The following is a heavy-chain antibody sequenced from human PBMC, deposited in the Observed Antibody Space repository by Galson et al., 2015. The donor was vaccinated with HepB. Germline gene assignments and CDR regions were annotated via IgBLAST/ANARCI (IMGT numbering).Heavy chain of an antibody. V-gene: IGHV3-49*03. CDR3: ARAPIYSNRGYYSDY. Sequence: LRLSCAASGFIFNDDALSWFRQSPGKGLEWVGFMRSLAYGGTTEYAASVKGRFTISRDDSKSISYLQMNSLKPEDTAVYYCARAPIYSNRGYYSDYWGQGTLVTVSS. CDR1: GFIFNDDA. CDR2: MRSLAYGGTT. D-gene: IGHD4-11*01. J-gene: IGHJ4*02.